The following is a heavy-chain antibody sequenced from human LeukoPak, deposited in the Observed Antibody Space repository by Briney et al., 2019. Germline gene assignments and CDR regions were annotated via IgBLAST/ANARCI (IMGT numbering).Heavy chain of an antibody. Sequence: SGGSLRLSCAASGFTFSSYWMHWVRQAPGKGLVWVSRINSDGSSTSYADSVKGRFTISRDNAKNTLYLQMNSLRAEDTAVYYCARGFGWSGYYDYWGQGTLVPVSS. CDR3: ARGFGWSGYYDY. V-gene: IGHV3-74*01. J-gene: IGHJ4*02. CDR2: INSDGSST. D-gene: IGHD3-3*01. CDR1: GFTFSSYW.